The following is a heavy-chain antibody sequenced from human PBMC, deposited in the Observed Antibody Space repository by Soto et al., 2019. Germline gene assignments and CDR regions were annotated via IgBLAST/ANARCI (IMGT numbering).Heavy chain of an antibody. CDR1: GYTFTSYG. CDR3: ARDRGDGVVVAATPVNWFDP. CDR2: ISAYNGNT. Sequence: ASVKVSCKASGYTFTSYGISWVRQAPGQGLEWMGWISAYNGNTNYAQKLQGRVTMTTDTSTSTAYMELRSLRSDDTAVYYCARDRGDGVVVAATPVNWFDPWGQGTLVTVSS. D-gene: IGHD2-15*01. V-gene: IGHV1-18*01. J-gene: IGHJ5*02.